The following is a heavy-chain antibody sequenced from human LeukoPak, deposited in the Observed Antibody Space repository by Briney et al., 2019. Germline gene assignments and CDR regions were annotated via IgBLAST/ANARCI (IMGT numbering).Heavy chain of an antibody. CDR2: ISAYNGNT. V-gene: IGHV1-18*01. J-gene: IGHJ3*02. D-gene: IGHD2-15*01. CDR3: ASGHCSGGSCLDAFDI. Sequence: ASVKVSCKASGYTFTSYGISWVRQAPRQGLEWMGWISAYNGNTNYAQKLQGRVTMTTDTSTSTAYMELRSPRSDDTAVYYCASGHCSGGSCLDAFDIWGQGTMVTVSS. CDR1: GYTFTSYG.